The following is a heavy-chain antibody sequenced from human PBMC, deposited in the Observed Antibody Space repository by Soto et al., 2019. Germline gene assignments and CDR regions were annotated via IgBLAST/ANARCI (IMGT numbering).Heavy chain of an antibody. Sequence: TSETLPLTCTVSGVSISSGDYCWSWIRQPPGKGLEWIGEINHSGSTNYNPSLKSRVTISVDTSKNQFSLKLTSVTAADTAVYYCARDKITGLFDYWGQGTLVTVSS. CDR1: GVSISSGDYC. D-gene: IGHD2-8*02. J-gene: IGHJ4*02. CDR2: INHSGST. V-gene: IGHV4-39*07. CDR3: ARDKITGLFDY.